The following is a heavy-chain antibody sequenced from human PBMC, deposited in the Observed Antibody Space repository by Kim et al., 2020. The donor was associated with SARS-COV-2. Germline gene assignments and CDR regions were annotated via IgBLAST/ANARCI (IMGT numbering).Heavy chain of an antibody. V-gene: IGHV3-30-3*01. CDR2: ITCEGSNK. J-gene: IGHJ6*03. CDR3: GRDAWLFYYYYYMDV. CDR1: GFTFSVYA. D-gene: IGHD3-22*01. Sequence: GGSLRLSCAASGFTFSVYAMHWVRQAPGKGLEWVAVITCEGSNKYSADSVKGRFTITRDNSKNTLYLQMNSLRAEDTALYYCGRDAWLFYYYYYMDVWGKGTTVTVSS.